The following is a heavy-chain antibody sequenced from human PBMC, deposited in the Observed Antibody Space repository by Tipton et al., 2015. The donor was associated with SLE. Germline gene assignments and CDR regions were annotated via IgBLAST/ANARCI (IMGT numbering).Heavy chain of an antibody. V-gene: IGHV4-59*12. CDR1: GASTSSYY. J-gene: IGHJ4*02. D-gene: IGHD3-3*01. CDR2: IYYSGST. Sequence: TLSLTCTVSGASTSSYYWSWIRQPPGKGLEWIGYIYYSGSTIHNPSLKSRVTMSVDTSKNQFSLKLSSVTAADTAVYYCAREPRSGYHDYWGQGTLVIVSS. CDR3: AREPRSGYHDY.